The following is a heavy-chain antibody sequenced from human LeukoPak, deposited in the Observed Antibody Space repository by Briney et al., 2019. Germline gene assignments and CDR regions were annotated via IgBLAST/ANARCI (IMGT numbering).Heavy chain of an antibody. CDR3: ASRSLTIFGGGPFNY. CDR1: GFAFSTYS. CDR2: ISSTSTYI. Sequence: GGSLRLSCAASGFAFSTYSMNWVRQAPGKGLEWVSSISSTSTYIYYADSVKGRFTISRDNAKNSLYLQMNSLRAEDTAVYYCASRSLTIFGGGPFNYWGQGTLVTVSS. D-gene: IGHD3-3*01. V-gene: IGHV3-21*01. J-gene: IGHJ4*02.